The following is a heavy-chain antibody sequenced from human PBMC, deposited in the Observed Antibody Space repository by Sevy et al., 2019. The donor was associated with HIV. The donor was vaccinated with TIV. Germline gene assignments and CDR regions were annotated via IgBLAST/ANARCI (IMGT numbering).Heavy chain of an antibody. J-gene: IGHJ6*02. CDR3: AKVVVPADIDPFYYYAYGMDV. CDR1: GFTFSNYA. CDR2: ISGSGDST. V-gene: IGHV3-23*01. D-gene: IGHD2-2*01. Sequence: GGSLRLSCAASGFTFSNYAINWVRQAPGKGLEWVSRISGSGDSTFYADSVKGRFTISRDNSKNKVDLQMNSPRVEDTAVYYCAKVVVPADIDPFYYYAYGMDVWGQGTTVTVSS.